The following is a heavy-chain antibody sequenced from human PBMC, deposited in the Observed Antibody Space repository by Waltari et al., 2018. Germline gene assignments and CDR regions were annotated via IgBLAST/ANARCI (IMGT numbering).Heavy chain of an antibody. D-gene: IGHD5-18*01. Sequence: QVQLVESGGGVVHPGRSLRLSCAASGLTFSSYAMHWVRQAPGKGLEWVAVISYDGSNKYYVDSVKGRFTISRDNSKNTLYLQMNSLRAEDTAVYYCAREDTAIPLFDYWGQGTLVTVSS. J-gene: IGHJ4*02. CDR1: GLTFSSYA. CDR3: AREDTAIPLFDY. CDR2: ISYDGSNK. V-gene: IGHV3-30*04.